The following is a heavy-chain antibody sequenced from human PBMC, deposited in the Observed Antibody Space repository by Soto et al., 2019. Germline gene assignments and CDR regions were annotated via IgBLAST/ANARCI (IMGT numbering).Heavy chain of an antibody. J-gene: IGHJ4*02. CDR1: GFTFSSYA. CDR3: AKENGYSSSWFEFDY. D-gene: IGHD6-13*01. V-gene: IGHV3-23*01. Sequence: EVQLLESGGGLVQPGGSLRLSCAASGFTFSSYAMSWVRQAPGKGLEWVSAISGSGGSTYYADSVKGRFTISRDNSKNTLYLQMNGLRAEATAVYYCAKENGYSSSWFEFDYWGQGTLVTVSS. CDR2: ISGSGGST.